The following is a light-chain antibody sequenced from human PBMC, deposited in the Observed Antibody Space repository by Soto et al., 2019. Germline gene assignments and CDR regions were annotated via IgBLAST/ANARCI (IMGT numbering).Light chain of an antibody. V-gene: IGLV2-14*01. CDR3: FSFRSGNTHWV. CDR2: EVT. J-gene: IGLJ3*02. Sequence: ALTQPASVSGSPGQSITISCTGTSSDIGGYNYVSWYQQHPGKAPKLIIYEVTNRPSGVSDRFAGSKSASTASLTISGLQSEDEGHYYCFSFRSGNTHWVFGGGTKVTVL. CDR1: SSDIGGYNY.